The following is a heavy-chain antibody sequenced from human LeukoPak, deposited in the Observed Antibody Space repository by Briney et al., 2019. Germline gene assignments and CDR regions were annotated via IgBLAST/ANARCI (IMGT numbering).Heavy chain of an antibody. D-gene: IGHD6-6*01. Sequence: GGSLRLSCAASGFTFSNYWMSWVRQAPGKGLEWVAIIKPDGSETHYVDSVKGRFTISRDNAKNSLYLQMNSLRAEDTAVYYCARYSSSAGWLDPWGQGTLVTVSS. CDR1: GFTFSNYW. V-gene: IGHV3-7*03. CDR3: ARYSSSAGWLDP. CDR2: IKPDGSET. J-gene: IGHJ5*02.